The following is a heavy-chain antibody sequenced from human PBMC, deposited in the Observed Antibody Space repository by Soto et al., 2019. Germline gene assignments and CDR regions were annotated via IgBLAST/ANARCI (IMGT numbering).Heavy chain of an antibody. CDR3: ARGRDCSSTSCYTGPYYYYGMDV. CDR2: IIPIFGTA. V-gene: IGHV1-69*06. J-gene: IGHJ6*02. CDR1: GGTFSSYA. Sequence: SVKVSCKASGGTFSSYAISWVRQAPGQGLEWMGGIIPIFGTANYAQKFQGRVTITADKSTSTAYMELSSLRSEDTAVYYCARGRDCSSTSCYTGPYYYYGMDVWGQGTTVTSP. D-gene: IGHD2-2*02.